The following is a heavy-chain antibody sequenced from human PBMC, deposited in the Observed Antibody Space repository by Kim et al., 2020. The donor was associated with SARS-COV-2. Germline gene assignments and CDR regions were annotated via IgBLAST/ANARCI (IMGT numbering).Heavy chain of an antibody. D-gene: IGHD2-15*01. CDR1: GGSISSYY. CDR3: ARWGRVYYYYGMDV. Sequence: SETLSLTCTVSGGSISSYYWSWIRQPPGKGLEWIGYIYYSGSTNYNPSLKSRVTISVDTSKNQFSLKLSSVTAADTAVYYCARWGRVYYYYGMDVWGQGTTVTVSS. J-gene: IGHJ6*02. CDR2: IYYSGST. V-gene: IGHV4-59*13.